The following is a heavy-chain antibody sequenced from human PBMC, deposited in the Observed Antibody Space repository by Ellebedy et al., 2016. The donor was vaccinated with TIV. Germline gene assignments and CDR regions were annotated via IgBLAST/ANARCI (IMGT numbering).Heavy chain of an antibody. CDR2: ISGSAGST. V-gene: IGHV3-23*01. CDR1: GFTFSSFA. D-gene: IGHD5-18*01. CDR3: ASNVDTAKVRGNY. J-gene: IGHJ4*02. Sequence: GESLKISCAASGFTFSSFAMNWVRQAPGKGLEWGSFISGSAGSTYYADSVKGRLTISRDNSKNTLYLQMNSLRVEDTARYYCASNVDTAKVRGNYWGQGTLVTVSS.